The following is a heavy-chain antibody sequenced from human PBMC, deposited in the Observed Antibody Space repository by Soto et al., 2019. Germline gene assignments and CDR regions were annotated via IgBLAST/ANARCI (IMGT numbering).Heavy chain of an antibody. Sequence: GGSLRLSCAASGFTFSSYAMSWVRQAPGKGLEWVSAISGSGGSTYYADSVKGRFTISRDNSKNTLYLQMNSLRAEDTAVYYCAKDLFPDYGGNAWDYWGQGTLVTVSS. V-gene: IGHV3-23*01. CDR1: GFTFSSYA. CDR3: AKDLFPDYGGNAWDY. CDR2: ISGSGGST. D-gene: IGHD4-17*01. J-gene: IGHJ4*02.